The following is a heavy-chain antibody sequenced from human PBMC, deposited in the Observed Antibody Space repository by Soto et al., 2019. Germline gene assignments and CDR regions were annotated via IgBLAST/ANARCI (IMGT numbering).Heavy chain of an antibody. V-gene: IGHV1-18*04. CDR2: ISTYNGNT. CDR3: ARVMTTFGVVSKGPDH. J-gene: IGHJ4*02. D-gene: IGHD3-3*01. Sequence: QVQLVQSGDEVRKPGASVKVSCKASGYPFTTYGITWVRQAPGQGLEWMGWISTYNGNTNYAQSLQGRVTMTRETSSTTAYMELWSLRSDDTAVYYCARVMTTFGVVSKGPDHWGQGTLVTVSS. CDR1: GYPFTTYG.